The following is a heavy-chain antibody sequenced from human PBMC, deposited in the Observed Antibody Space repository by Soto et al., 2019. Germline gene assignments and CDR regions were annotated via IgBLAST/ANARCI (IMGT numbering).Heavy chain of an antibody. J-gene: IGHJ4*02. D-gene: IGHD4-17*01. CDR2: ISWNSGSI. V-gene: IGHV3-9*01. CDR3: AKAGGFLVYGDSYFDY. Sequence: GGSLRLSCAASGFTFDDYAMHWVRQAPGKGLEWVSGISWNSGSIGYADSVKGRFTISRDNAKNSLYLQMNSLRAEDTALYYCAKAGGFLVYGDSYFDYWGQGTLVTVSS. CDR1: GFTFDDYA.